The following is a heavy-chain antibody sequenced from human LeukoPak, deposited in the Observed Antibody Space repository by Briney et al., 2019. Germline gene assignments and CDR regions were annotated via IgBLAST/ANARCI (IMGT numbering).Heavy chain of an antibody. D-gene: IGHD6-19*01. CDR1: GGSISSYY. CDR2: IYYSGST. CDR3: ARHLFRGFLAVAGYFDY. J-gene: IGHJ4*02. Sequence: PSETLSLTCTVSGGSISSYYWSWIRQPPGKGLEWIGYIYYSGSTNYNPSLKSRVTISVDTSKNQFSLKLSSVTAADTAVYYCARHLFRGFLAVAGYFDYWGQGTLVTVSS. V-gene: IGHV4-59*08.